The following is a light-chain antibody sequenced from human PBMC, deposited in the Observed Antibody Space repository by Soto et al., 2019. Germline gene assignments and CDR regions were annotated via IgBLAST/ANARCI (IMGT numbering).Light chain of an antibody. CDR2: KAS. CDR3: QQYNLYST. V-gene: IGKV1-5*03. CDR1: QNISSW. Sequence: DIQMTQSPSTLSASVGDRVTIACRARQNISSWLAWYQQKPGKAPKLLIYKASTLESGVPSRFSGSGSGTEFSLTISSLQPDDFATYYCQQYNLYSTFGPGTKVDIK. J-gene: IGKJ3*01.